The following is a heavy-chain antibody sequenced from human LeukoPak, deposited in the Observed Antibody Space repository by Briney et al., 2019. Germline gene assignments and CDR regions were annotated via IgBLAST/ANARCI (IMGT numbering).Heavy chain of an antibody. CDR2: ISAHSGKT. J-gene: IGHJ4*02. CDR3: ARAVTTLLLDY. CDR1: GYTFTSYG. D-gene: IGHD4-17*01. Sequence: ASVKVSCKASGYTFTSYGIIWVRQAPGQGLQWMGWISAHSGKTNYAQNLQGRVTMTTDTSTNTVYLELRSLTSDDTAVYYCARAVTTLLLDYWGQGTLVTVSS. V-gene: IGHV1-18*01.